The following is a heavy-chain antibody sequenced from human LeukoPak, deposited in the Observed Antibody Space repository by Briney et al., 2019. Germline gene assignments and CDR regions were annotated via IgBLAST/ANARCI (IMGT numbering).Heavy chain of an antibody. D-gene: IGHD6-13*01. Sequence: ASVKVSCKASGGTFTSYDINWVRQAPGQGLEWMGWISAYNGNTNYAQKLQGRVTMTTDTSTSTAYMELRSLRSDDTAVYYCARERYSSSWFDYWGQGTLVTVPS. CDR1: GGTFTSYD. CDR2: ISAYNGNT. J-gene: IGHJ4*02. CDR3: ARERYSSSWFDY. V-gene: IGHV1-18*01.